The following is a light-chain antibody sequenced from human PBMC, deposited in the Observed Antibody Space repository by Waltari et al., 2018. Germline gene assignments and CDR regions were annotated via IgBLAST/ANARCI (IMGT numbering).Light chain of an antibody. J-gene: IGLJ3*02. CDR1: SSDVGGYSL. CDR2: EDT. Sequence: SALTQPASARGSPGQSITIFCIGTSSDVGGYSLVSWCQQHPGHAPKLMIYEDTKRPAGVSDRLSGFKTGSTASLTISGLQAGDEADYYCCSYIRNVTWVFGGGTKLTVL. CDR3: CSYIRNVTWV. V-gene: IGLV2-23*01.